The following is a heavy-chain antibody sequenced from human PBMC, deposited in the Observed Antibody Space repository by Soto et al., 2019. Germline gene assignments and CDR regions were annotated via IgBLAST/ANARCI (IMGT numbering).Heavy chain of an antibody. CDR3: AKTDNPELGIDAFDI. CDR1: GFTFSSYA. D-gene: IGHD7-27*01. CDR2: ISGSGGST. Sequence: GESLKISCAASGFTFSSYAMSWVRQAPGKGLEWVSAISGSGGSTYYADSVKGRFTISRDNSKNTLYLQMNSLRAEDTAVYYCAKTDNPELGIDAFDIWGQGTMVTVSS. V-gene: IGHV3-23*01. J-gene: IGHJ3*02.